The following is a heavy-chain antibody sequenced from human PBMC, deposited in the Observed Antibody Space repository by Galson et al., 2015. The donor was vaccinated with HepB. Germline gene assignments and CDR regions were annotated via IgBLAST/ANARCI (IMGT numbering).Heavy chain of an antibody. D-gene: IGHD2-2*01. CDR1: GFTVRGNY. Sequence: SLRLSCAASGFTVRGNYMTWVRQAPGKGLEWVSVIYNGDRTYYADSVRGRFTIPRDISKNTLSLQMNSLRVEDTAVYYCARDLPGTTAGMLFWGQGTLVTVSS. V-gene: IGHV3-53*01. CDR2: IYNGDRT. J-gene: IGHJ4*02. CDR3: ARDLPGTTAGMLF.